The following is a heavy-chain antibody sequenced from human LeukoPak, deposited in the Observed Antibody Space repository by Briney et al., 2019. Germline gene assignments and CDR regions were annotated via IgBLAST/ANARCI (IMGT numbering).Heavy chain of an antibody. CDR3: ARACSGGSCYPSYYYGMDV. V-gene: IGHV1-18*01. CDR1: GYTFTSYG. Sequence: ASVKVSCKASGYTFTSYGISWVRQAPGQGLEWMGWISAYNGNTKYSQKFQGRVTITRDTSASTAYMELSSLRSEDTAVYYCARACSGGSCYPSYYYGMDVWGQGTTVTVSS. CDR2: ISAYNGNT. J-gene: IGHJ6*02. D-gene: IGHD2-15*01.